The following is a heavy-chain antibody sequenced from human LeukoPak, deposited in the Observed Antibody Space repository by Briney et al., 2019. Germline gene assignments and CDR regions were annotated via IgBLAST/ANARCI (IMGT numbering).Heavy chain of an antibody. CDR3: ATRTGYSSSWPTYYFDY. CDR1: GGSFSGYY. V-gene: IGHV4-34*01. D-gene: IGHD6-13*01. CDR2: INHSGGT. Sequence: SSETLSLTCAVYGGSFSGYYWSWIRQPPGKGLEWIGEINHSGGTNYNPSLKSRVTISVDTSKNQFSLKLSSVTAADTAVYYCATRTGYSSSWPTYYFDYWGQGTLVTVSS. J-gene: IGHJ4*02.